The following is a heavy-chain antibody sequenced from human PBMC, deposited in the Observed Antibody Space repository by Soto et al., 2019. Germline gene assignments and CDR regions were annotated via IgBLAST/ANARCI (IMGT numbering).Heavy chain of an antibody. J-gene: IGHJ4*02. V-gene: IGHV1-69*06. Sequence: SVKVSCKAAGDSFSTYAISWVRQAPGQGLEWMGGIIPMFGSANYAQIFQGRVTITADKSTSTAYMELSSLRSEDTAVYYCARGIRDSSGWDFDYWGQGSLVTVSS. CDR2: IIPMFGSA. CDR1: GDSFSTYA. CDR3: ARGIRDSSGWDFDY. D-gene: IGHD6-19*01.